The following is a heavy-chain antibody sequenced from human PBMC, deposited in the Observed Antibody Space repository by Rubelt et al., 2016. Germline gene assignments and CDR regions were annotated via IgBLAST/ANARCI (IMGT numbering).Heavy chain of an antibody. CDR3: ARRTVVSPLDY. CDR1: GFTLGGHA. V-gene: IGHV3-48*04. J-gene: IGHJ4*02. Sequence: QPGGSLSLSCEASGFTLGGHAMNWVRQVPGKGLEWISYISSSSGNIWYADSVKGRFTISRDNAKNSLYLQMNSLRAEDTAVYYCARRTVVSPLDYWGQGTLVTVSP. D-gene: IGHD4-23*01. CDR2: ISSSSGNI.